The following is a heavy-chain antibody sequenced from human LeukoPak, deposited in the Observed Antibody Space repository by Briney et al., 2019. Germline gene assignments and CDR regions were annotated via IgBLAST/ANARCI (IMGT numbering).Heavy chain of an antibody. CDR1: GYTFTSYA. CDR2: INTNTGNP. Sequence: ASVKVSCKASGYTFTSYAMNWVRQAPGQGLEWMGWINTNTGNPTYAQGFTGRFVFSLDTSVSTAYLQISSLKAEDTAVYYCARDLDSVTMVRGVSGYWGQGTLVTVSS. CDR3: ARDLDSVTMVRGVSGY. J-gene: IGHJ4*02. D-gene: IGHD3-10*01. V-gene: IGHV7-4-1*02.